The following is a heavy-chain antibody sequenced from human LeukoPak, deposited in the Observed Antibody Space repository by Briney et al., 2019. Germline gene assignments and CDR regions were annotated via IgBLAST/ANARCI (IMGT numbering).Heavy chain of an antibody. CDR2: IIPIFGTA. CDR3: ARDRLWFGELNYYFDY. CDR1: GGTFGSYA. V-gene: IGHV1-69*01. D-gene: IGHD3-10*01. Sequence: SVKVSCKASGGTFGSYAISWVRQAPGQGLEWMGGIIPIFGTANYAQKFQGRVTITADESTSTAYMELSSLRSEDTAVYYCARDRLWFGELNYYFDYWGQGTLVTVSS. J-gene: IGHJ4*02.